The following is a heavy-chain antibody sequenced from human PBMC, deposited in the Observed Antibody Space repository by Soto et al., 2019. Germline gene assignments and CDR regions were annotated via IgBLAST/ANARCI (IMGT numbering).Heavy chain of an antibody. Sequence: SETLSLTCTVSGGSISSSSYYWGWIRQPPGKGLEWIGSIYYSGSTYYNPSLKSRVTISVDTSKNQFSLKLSSVTAADTAVYYCARFPAWDGSFPVKGFDYWGQGTLVTVSS. CDR1: GGSISSSSYY. D-gene: IGHD1-26*01. V-gene: IGHV4-39*01. J-gene: IGHJ4*02. CDR2: IYYSGST. CDR3: ARFPAWDGSFPVKGFDY.